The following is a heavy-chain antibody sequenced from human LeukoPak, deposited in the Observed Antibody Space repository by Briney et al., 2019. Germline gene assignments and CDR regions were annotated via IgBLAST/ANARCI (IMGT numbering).Heavy chain of an antibody. CDR3: ARHESGGWEYYFDY. CDR2: IYYSGST. CDR1: GGSISSGSYY. D-gene: IGHD1-26*01. Sequence: SETLSLTCSVSGGSISSGSYYWGWIRQPPGKGLEWIGSIYYSGSTYYNPSLESRVTISVDTSKNQFSLKLSSVTAADTAVYHCARHESGGWEYYFDYWGQGTLVTVSS. J-gene: IGHJ4*02. V-gene: IGHV4-39*01.